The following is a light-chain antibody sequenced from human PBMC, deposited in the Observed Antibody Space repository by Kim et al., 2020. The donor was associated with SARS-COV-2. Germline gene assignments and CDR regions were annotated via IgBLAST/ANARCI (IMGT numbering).Light chain of an antibody. CDR1: QSVNSNF. J-gene: IGKJ1*01. Sequence: SLGERVTTSCRASQSVNSNFLAWYQQKPGQVPRLLIYGASNRATGIPDRFGGSGSGTDFTLTISGLEPEDFAVYYCKQYGSSSWTFGQGTKVEIK. CDR3: KQYGSSSWT. V-gene: IGKV3-20*01. CDR2: GAS.